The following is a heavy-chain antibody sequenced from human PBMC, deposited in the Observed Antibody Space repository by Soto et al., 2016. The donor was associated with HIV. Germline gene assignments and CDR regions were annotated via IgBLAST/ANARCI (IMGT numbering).Heavy chain of an antibody. CDR1: GYTFTDSY. J-gene: IGHJ4*02. CDR2: INPTTGGT. D-gene: IGHD6-19*01. V-gene: IGHV1-2*02. CDR3: ARDYRIAVAGTTHGPWGRSSLAH. Sequence: QVQLVQSGAEVKKPGASVKVSCRASGYTFTDSYIHWVRQAPGQGLQWMGWINPTTGGTNYAQTFQGRVIMTRDTSISTAYMELSRLRSDDTAVYYCARDYRIAVAGTTHGPWGRSSLAHWGQGTLVTVSS.